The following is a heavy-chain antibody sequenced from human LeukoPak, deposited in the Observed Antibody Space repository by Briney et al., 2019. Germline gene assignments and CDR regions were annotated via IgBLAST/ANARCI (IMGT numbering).Heavy chain of an antibody. D-gene: IGHD1-26*01. CDR2: IKQDGSDK. V-gene: IGHV3-7*01. J-gene: IGHJ3*01. CDR1: GFIFSNSW. Sequence: GGSLRLSCAASGFIFSNSWMSWVRQAPGKGLEWVANIKQDGSDKYYVDSVKGRFTISRDNAKNSLDLQMNSLRAGDTAVYYCARYRGKGSSWPLDVWGQGTIVTVSS. CDR3: ARYRGKGSSWPLDV.